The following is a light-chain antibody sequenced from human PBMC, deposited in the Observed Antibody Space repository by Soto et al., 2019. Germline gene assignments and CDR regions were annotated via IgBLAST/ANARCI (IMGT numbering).Light chain of an antibody. CDR1: SSDVGAYNY. J-gene: IGLJ2*01. CDR2: EVT. CDR3: SSHAGTKVV. Sequence: QSVLTQPPSASGSPGQSVTISCAGTSSDVGAYNYVSWYQQHPGKAPKLMIYEVTKRPSGVPDRFSDSKSGNTASLTVSGLQVEDEADYYCSSHAGTKVVFGGGTKLTVL. V-gene: IGLV2-8*01.